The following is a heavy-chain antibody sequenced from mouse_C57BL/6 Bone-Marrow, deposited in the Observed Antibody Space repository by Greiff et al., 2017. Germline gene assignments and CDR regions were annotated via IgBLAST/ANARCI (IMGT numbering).Heavy chain of an antibody. CDR2: IHPNSGST. V-gene: IGHV1-64*01. J-gene: IGHJ3*01. D-gene: IGHD4-1*02. CDR3: ARSNWVPAWFAY. Sequence: QVQLQQPGAELVKPGASVKLSCKASGYTFTSYWMHWVKQRPGQGLEWIGMIHPNSGSTNYNEKFKSKATLTVEKSSSTAYMQLSSLTSEDSAVYYCARSNWVPAWFAYWGQGTLVTVSA. CDR1: GYTFTSYW.